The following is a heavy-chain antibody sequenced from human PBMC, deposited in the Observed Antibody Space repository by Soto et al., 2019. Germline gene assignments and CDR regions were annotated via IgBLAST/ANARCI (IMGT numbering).Heavy chain of an antibody. J-gene: IGHJ6*02. CDR3: AREVCSGRSCYPLKYYYGMDV. V-gene: IGHV1-69*12. D-gene: IGHD2-15*01. CDR2: IIPIFGTA. CDR1: GGTFSSYA. Sequence: QVQLVQSGAEVKKPGSSVKVSCKASGGTFSSYAISWVRQAPGQGLEWMGGIIPIFGTANYAQKFQGRVTITADESTSTAYMELSSLRSEDTAVYYCAREVCSGRSCYPLKYYYGMDVWGQGTTVTVSS.